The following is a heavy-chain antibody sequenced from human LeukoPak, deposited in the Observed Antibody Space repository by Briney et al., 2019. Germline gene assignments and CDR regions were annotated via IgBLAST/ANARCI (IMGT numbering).Heavy chain of an antibody. CDR2: INPNSGGT. CDR3: AREKSDIVVVPAFDP. J-gene: IGHJ5*02. D-gene: IGHD2-2*01. V-gene: IGHV1-2*02. CDR1: GYTFTSYA. Sequence: ASVKVSCKASGYTFTSYAMHWVRQAPGQGLEWMGWINPNSGGTNYAQKFQGRVTMTRDTSISTAYMELSRLRSDDTAVYYCAREKSDIVVVPAFDPWGQGTLVTVSS.